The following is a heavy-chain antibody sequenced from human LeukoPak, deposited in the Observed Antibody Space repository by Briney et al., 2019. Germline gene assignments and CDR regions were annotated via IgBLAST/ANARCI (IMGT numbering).Heavy chain of an antibody. CDR3: ARRGAGQRLVLAPDAFDI. J-gene: IGHJ3*02. CDR1: GGTFSSYA. D-gene: IGHD6-13*01. Sequence: GASVKVSCKASGGTFSSYAINWVRQAPGQGLEWMGGIIPIFSTANYAQKFQGRVTITADESTSTAYMELSSLRSEDTAVYYCARRGAGQRLVLAPDAFDIWGQGTMATVSS. CDR2: IIPIFSTA. V-gene: IGHV1-69*13.